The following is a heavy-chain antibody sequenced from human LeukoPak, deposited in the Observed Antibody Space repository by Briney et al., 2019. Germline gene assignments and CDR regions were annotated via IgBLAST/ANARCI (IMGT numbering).Heavy chain of an antibody. CDR1: GYIFTHYY. Sequence: ASVKVYCKASGYIFTHYYMHWVRQAPGQGLEWMGRINPNSGGTNYAQKFQGRVTLTRDTHISTANMDLSRLRSGETAACICVRVRYDSSGYQRAFDIWGQGTMVTVSS. V-gene: IGHV1-2*06. D-gene: IGHD3-22*01. J-gene: IGHJ3*02. CDR2: INPNSGGT. CDR3: VRVRYDSSGYQRAFDI.